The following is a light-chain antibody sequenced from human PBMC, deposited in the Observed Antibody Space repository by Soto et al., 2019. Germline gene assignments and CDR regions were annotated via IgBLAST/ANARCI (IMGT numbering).Light chain of an antibody. CDR1: QSISGR. V-gene: IGKV1-5*03. Sequence: DIQMTQSPSTLSASVGDRVTITCRASQSISGRLASYQQKPGKAPRLLIYKDSSLRRGVPSRFSGSGSGTEFTLTISSLQPDDYAAYYCQEYNSHSRFTFGQGTKVEIK. CDR3: QEYNSHSRFT. CDR2: KDS. J-gene: IGKJ2*01.